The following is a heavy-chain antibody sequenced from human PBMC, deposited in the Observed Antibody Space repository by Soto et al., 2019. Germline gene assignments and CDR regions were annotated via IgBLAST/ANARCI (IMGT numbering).Heavy chain of an antibody. D-gene: IGHD3-3*01. J-gene: IGHJ5*02. Sequence: PSETLSLTCTVSGGSVSSGSYYWSWIRQPPGRGLEWIGYIYYSGSTNYNPSLKSRVTISVDTSKNQFSLKLSSVTAADTAVYYCARLNIYYDFWSGYYSRFDPWGQGTLVTVSS. CDR3: ARLNIYYDFWSGYYSRFDP. CDR1: GGSVSSGSYY. V-gene: IGHV4-61*01. CDR2: IYYSGST.